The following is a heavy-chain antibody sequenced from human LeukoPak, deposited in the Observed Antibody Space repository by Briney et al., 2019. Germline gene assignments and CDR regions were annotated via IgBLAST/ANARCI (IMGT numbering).Heavy chain of an antibody. Sequence: GGSLRLSCAAPGLTFSSYGMHWVRQAPGKGLEWVAVISYDGSNKYYADSVKGRFTISRDNSKNTLYLQMNSLRAEDTAVYYCATQWPDYWGQGTLVTVSS. J-gene: IGHJ4*02. CDR2: ISYDGSNK. CDR3: ATQWPDY. CDR1: GLTFSSYG. D-gene: IGHD6-19*01. V-gene: IGHV3-30*03.